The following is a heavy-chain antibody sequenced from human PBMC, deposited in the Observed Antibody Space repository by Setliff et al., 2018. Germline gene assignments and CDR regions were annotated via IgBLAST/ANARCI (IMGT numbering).Heavy chain of an antibody. V-gene: IGHV1-46*03. CDR2: INPSGGGT. CDR1: GYTFIYYY. D-gene: IGHD6-19*01. J-gene: IGHJ3*02. CDR3: ARVYLAGSGWDKANALDI. Sequence: ASVKVSCKASGYTFIYYYIHWVRQAPGQGLEWMGLINPSGGGTIYARKFQGRVTMARETSTSTVYMELSGLRSEDTAVYYCARVYLAGSGWDKANALDIWGQGTMGTV.